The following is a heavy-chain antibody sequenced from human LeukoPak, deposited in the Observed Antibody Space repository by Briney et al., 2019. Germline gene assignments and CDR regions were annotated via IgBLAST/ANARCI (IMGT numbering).Heavy chain of an antibody. CDR2: ITAYNGNR. Sequence: ASVTVSCTTSGYTFSNYGISCVRQAPGQGLEWMGWITAYNGNRLYAQRFQGRITLTTNTSTSTSYMELRSLEYDDTAIYYCARDNDKVVDHWGQGTLVTVSS. J-gene: IGHJ4*01. CDR1: GYTFSNYG. V-gene: IGHV1-18*01. CDR3: ARDNDKVVDH. D-gene: IGHD1-1*01.